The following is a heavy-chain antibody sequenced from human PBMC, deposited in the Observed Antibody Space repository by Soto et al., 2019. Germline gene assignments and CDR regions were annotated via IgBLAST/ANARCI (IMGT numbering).Heavy chain of an antibody. J-gene: IGHJ6*02. Sequence: KTSETLSLTCAVYGGSFSGYYWSWIRQPPGKGLEWIGEINHSGSTNYNPSLKSRVTISVDTSKNQFSLKLSSVTAADTAVYYCARGLRGLVGATWAYYYYGMDVWGQGTTVTVSS. V-gene: IGHV4-34*01. CDR3: ARGLRGLVGATWAYYYYGMDV. CDR2: INHSGST. CDR1: GGSFSGYY. D-gene: IGHD1-26*01.